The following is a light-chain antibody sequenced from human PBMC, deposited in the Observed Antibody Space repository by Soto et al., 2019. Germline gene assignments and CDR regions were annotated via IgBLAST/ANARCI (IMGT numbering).Light chain of an antibody. CDR1: SSDVGGYHY. CDR2: DVS. V-gene: IGLV2-11*01. J-gene: IGLJ1*01. CDR3: SSYTSSSTPYV. Sequence: QSVLTQPRSVSGSPGQSVTISCTGTSSDVGGYHYVSWYQQHPGKAPKLMLYDVSKRPSGVPDRFSGSKSGNTASLTISGLQAEDEAHYYCSSYTSSSTPYVFGTGTKLTVL.